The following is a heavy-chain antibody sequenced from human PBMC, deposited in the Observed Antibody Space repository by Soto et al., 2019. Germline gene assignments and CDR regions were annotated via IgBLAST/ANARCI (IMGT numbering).Heavy chain of an antibody. CDR2: IIPIFGTA. CDR3: ARDKSILVIKPTGRPYYYYYGMDV. CDR1: GGTFSSYA. V-gene: IGHV1-69*13. D-gene: IGHD3-3*01. J-gene: IGHJ6*02. Sequence: ASVKVSCKASGGTFSSYAISWVRQAPGQGLEWMGGIIPIFGTANYAQKFQGRVTITADESTSTAYMELSSLRSEDTAVYYCARDKSILVIKPTGRPYYYYYGMDVWGQGTTVTVYS.